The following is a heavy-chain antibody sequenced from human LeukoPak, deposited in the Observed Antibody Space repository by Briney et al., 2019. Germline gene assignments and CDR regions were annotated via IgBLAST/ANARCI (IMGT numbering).Heavy chain of an antibody. V-gene: IGHV3-23*01. CDR3: TKAAISGGLMYHFDS. CDR1: GFTFSAYA. J-gene: IGHJ4*02. CDR2: ISDNGGAT. D-gene: IGHD3-16*01. Sequence: GGSLRLSCAASGFTFSAYAMYWVRQVPRRGLEWVSVISDNGGATYYADSVKGRFIISRDNSRSTLYLQMNSLGAEDTAIYYCTKAAISGGLMYHFDSWGQGTLVTVSS.